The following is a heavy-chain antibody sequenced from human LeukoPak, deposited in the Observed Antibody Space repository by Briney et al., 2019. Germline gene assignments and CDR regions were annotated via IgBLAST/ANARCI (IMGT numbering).Heavy chain of an antibody. CDR3: AVCYDFWSGRTPYYFDD. Sequence: GESLKISCKGSGYSFVNYCIGWLRQMPGKGLEWMGIIYPGDSDTRYSPSFQGQVTISADNSISTAYLQWSSLKASDTAMYYCAVCYDFWSGRTPYYFDDWGQGTPVTVSS. V-gene: IGHV5-51*01. D-gene: IGHD3-3*01. CDR1: GYSFVNYC. CDR2: IYPGDSDT. J-gene: IGHJ4*02.